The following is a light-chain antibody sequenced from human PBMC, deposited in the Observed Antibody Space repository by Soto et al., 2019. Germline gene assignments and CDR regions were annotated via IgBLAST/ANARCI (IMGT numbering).Light chain of an antibody. J-gene: IGKJ1*01. CDR3: QQYDTYSWT. CDR1: QSISTW. V-gene: IGKV1-5*01. CDR2: DVS. Sequence: DIQMTQSPSTLSASVGDRVTITCRASQSISTWLAWYQQKPGKAPQLLIYDVSNLESGVPSRFSSRGSGTEFTLTINSLQPDDFATYYCQQYDTYSWTFGQGTKVDIK.